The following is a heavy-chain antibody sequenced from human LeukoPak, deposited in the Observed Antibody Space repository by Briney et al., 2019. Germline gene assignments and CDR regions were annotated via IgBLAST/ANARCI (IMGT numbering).Heavy chain of an antibody. CDR3: SSGRDIAVAGPGGYFDY. V-gene: IGHV3-11*01. CDR2: MSPGGGNI. J-gene: IGHJ4*02. CDR1: GFSFSDYH. Sequence: GGSLRLSCAASGFSFSDYHMNWIRQAPGKGLEWISYMSPGGGNIYFADSVKGRFTLSRDNAKRSLDLQMNSLTAEDTAVYHCSSGRDIAVAGPGGYFDYWGQGTLVTVSS. D-gene: IGHD6-19*01.